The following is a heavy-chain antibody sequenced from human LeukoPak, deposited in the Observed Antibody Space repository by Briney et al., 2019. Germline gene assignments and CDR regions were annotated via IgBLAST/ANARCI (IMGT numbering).Heavy chain of an antibody. D-gene: IGHD5-24*01. Sequence: ASVKVSXKASGYTFTGYYMNWVRQAPGQGPEWTGRINPNSGGTNYAQKFQGRVTMTRDTSISTAYMELSRLRSDDTAVYYCARVGDGLNDAFDIWGRGTMVTVSS. CDR1: GYTFTGYY. J-gene: IGHJ3*02. CDR2: INPNSGGT. V-gene: IGHV1-2*06. CDR3: ARVGDGLNDAFDI.